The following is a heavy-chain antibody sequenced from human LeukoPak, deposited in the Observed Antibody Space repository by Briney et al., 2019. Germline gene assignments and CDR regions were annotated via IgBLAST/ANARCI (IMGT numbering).Heavy chain of an antibody. Sequence: PSETLSLTCTVSGGSISNNNYSWGWIRQPPGKGLEWIGSIYYSGSTYYNSSLKSRVTISVDTPKNQFSLKLSSVTAADTAVYYCARRGGSGRSFDYWGQGTLVTVSS. CDR1: GGSISNNNYS. D-gene: IGHD3-10*01. CDR3: ARRGGSGRSFDY. CDR2: IYYSGST. V-gene: IGHV4-39*01. J-gene: IGHJ4*02.